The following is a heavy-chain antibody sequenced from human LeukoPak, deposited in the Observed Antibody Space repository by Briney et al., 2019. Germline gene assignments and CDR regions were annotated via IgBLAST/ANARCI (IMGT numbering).Heavy chain of an antibody. CDR2: VFHTGVT. Sequence: PSETLSLTCTVSGGSLEGLYWSWIRQSPEKGLEWIGNVFHTGVTSYNLSLKSRVTISVDTSRNQFSLTMTSMTAADTAIYYCTRGGGSGYYFGIPRYYFDAWGQGVLVTVSS. D-gene: IGHD3-22*01. CDR1: GGSLEGLY. CDR3: TRGGGSGYYFGIPRYYFDA. V-gene: IGHV4-59*11. J-gene: IGHJ4*02.